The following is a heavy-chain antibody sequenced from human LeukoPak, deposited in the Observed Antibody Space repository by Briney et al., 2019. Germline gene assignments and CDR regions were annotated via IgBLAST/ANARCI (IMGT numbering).Heavy chain of an antibody. J-gene: IGHJ4*02. D-gene: IGHD3-22*01. CDR1: GYTFTKYA. V-gene: IGHV7-4-1*02. CDR2: IDTNTGNP. Sequence: ASVKVSCKGSGYTFTKYAISWVRQAPGQGLEYMGWIDTNTGNPTYAQGFTGRFVFSLDTSVSTAYLQISSLKAEDSAIYFCANCYDSSGFFAYWGQGTLVTVSS. CDR3: ANCYDSSGFFAY.